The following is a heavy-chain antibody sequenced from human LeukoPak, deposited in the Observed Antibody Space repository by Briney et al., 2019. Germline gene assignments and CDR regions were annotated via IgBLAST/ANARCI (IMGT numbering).Heavy chain of an antibody. J-gene: IGHJ4*02. D-gene: IGHD3-22*01. CDR2: IKQDGSEK. Sequence: PGGSLRLSCAASGFTFRSYSMNWVRQAPGKGLEWVANIKQDGSEKYYVDSVKGRFTISRDNAKNSLYLQMNSLRAEDTAVYYCARDALYYFDSIGYYGNFDYWGQGILVTVSS. V-gene: IGHV3-7*01. CDR3: ARDALYYFDSIGYYGNFDY. CDR1: GFTFRSYS.